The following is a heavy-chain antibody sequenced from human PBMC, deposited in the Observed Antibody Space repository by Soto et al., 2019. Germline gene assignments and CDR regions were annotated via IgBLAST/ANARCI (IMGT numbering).Heavy chain of an antibody. Sequence: GGSLRLSCAASGFTFSSYSMNWVRQAPGKGLEWLSYITRSSSTIYYADSVKGRFTISRDNGKNSLYLQMNSLRDEDTAVYYCARLYTSGWYFDHWGQGTLVTVSS. CDR2: ITRSSSTI. CDR1: GFTFSSYS. J-gene: IGHJ4*02. V-gene: IGHV3-48*02. CDR3: ARLYTSGWYFDH. D-gene: IGHD6-19*01.